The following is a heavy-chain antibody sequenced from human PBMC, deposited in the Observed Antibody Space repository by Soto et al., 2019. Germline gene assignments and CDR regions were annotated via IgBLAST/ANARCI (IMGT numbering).Heavy chain of an antibody. V-gene: IGHV3-30-3*01. D-gene: IGHD3-10*01. J-gene: IGHJ4*02. CDR3: ARDDEDGSYCDLGY. Sequence: QVQLVESGGGVVQPGRSLRLSCAASGFTFSNYIMHCVRQAPGKGLEWVAMILHDGNNKYYADSVKGRFTISRDNSKNTLYLQMNSLRTEDTAMYYCARDDEDGSYCDLGYWGQGTLVTVSS. CDR1: GFTFSNYI. CDR2: ILHDGNNK.